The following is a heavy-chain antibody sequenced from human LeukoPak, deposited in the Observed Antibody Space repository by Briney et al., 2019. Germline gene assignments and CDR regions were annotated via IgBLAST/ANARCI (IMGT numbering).Heavy chain of an antibody. J-gene: IGHJ4*02. CDR3: AKEIWPTVTTPGHTHFDY. V-gene: IGHV3-30*02. D-gene: IGHD4-17*01. Sequence: GGSLRLSCEASGFIFSSYGTHWVRQAPGKGLEWVAFIRYDGINKYYADSVKGRFTISRDNSKNTLCLQMNSLRAEDTAVYYCAKEIWPTVTTPGHTHFDYWGQGTLVTVSS. CDR2: IRYDGINK. CDR1: GFIFSSYG.